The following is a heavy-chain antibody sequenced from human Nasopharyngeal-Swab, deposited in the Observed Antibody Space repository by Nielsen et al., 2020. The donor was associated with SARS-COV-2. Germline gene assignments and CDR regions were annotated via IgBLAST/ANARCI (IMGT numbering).Heavy chain of an antibody. CDR2: IDWDDDK. Sequence: WIRQPPGGALEWRALIDWDDDKYYSTSLKTRLTISKDTSKNQVVLTMTNMDPVDTATYYCARIVQDGSGSYSFNDYWGQGTLVTVSS. D-gene: IGHD3-10*01. CDR3: ARIVQDGSGSYSFNDY. V-gene: IGHV2-70*01. J-gene: IGHJ4*02.